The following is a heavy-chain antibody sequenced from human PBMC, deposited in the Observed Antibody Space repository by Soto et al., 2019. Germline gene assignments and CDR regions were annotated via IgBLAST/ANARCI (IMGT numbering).Heavy chain of an antibody. CDR2: INAGNGNT. CDR3: AFVGESIYFFAY. Sequence: ASVKVSCKASGYTFTSYAMHWVRQAPGQRLEWMGWINAGNGNTKYSQKFQGRVTITRDTSASTAYMELSSLRSEDTAVYYCAFVGESIYFFAYWGRGTLVPVSS. V-gene: IGHV1-3*01. CDR1: GYTFTSYA. J-gene: IGHJ4*02. D-gene: IGHD3-10*01.